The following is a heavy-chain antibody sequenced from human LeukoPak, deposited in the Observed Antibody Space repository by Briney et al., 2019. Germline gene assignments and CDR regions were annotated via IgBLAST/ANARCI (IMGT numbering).Heavy chain of an antibody. J-gene: IGHJ4*02. Sequence: GGSLRLSWAVSGFTVSSKYMSWVRQPQGKGLQWVALIYSSGYTYTADSVKGRFTISRDNSEDTLYLQMDSLRAEDTAVYYCATSYYFGSGSYGYLDYWGQGTLVTVSS. V-gene: IGHV3-53*03. CDR1: GFTVSSKY. D-gene: IGHD3-10*01. CDR3: ATSYYFGSGSYGYLDY. CDR2: IYSSGYT.